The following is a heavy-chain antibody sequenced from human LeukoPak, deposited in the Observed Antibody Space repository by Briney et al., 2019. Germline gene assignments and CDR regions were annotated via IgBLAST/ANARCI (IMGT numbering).Heavy chain of an antibody. Sequence: PSETLSLTCTVSGGSISSYYWSWIRQPPGKGLEWIGYIYYNPSLKSRLTISVDTSKNQFSLKLDSVTAADTAVYYCAKGTSSGWSYFGYWGQGTLVTVSS. CDR2: IYY. J-gene: IGHJ4*02. CDR3: AKGTSSGWSYFGY. V-gene: IGHV4-59*08. D-gene: IGHD6-19*01. CDR1: GGSISSYY.